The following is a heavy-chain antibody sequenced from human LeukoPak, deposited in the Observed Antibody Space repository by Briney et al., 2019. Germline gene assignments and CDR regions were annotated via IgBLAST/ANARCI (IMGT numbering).Heavy chain of an antibody. V-gene: IGHV3-23*01. D-gene: IGHD6-19*01. CDR1: GFTLSTYA. Sequence: GGSLRLSCAASGFTLSTYAMSWVRQTPGKGLEWVAATSSSDAGTYHADSVRGRFTISRDNSKNTLYLQMNSLRPEDTAVYYCAQGGKIALAGTRSPQYFQHWGQSTLVTVSS. CDR2: TSSSDAGT. J-gene: IGHJ1*01. CDR3: AQGGKIALAGTRSPQYFQH.